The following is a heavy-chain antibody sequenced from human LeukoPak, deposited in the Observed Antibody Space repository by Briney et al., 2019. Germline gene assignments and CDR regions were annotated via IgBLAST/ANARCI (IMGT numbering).Heavy chain of an antibody. D-gene: IGHD2-15*01. CDR1: GFTFDDYA. V-gene: IGHV3-9*01. J-gene: IGHJ4*02. Sequence: HPGGSLRLSCAASGFTFDDYAMHWVRQAPGKGLEWVSGISWNSGSIGYADSVKGRFTISRDNAKNSLYLQMNSLRAEDTALYYCAKSLSRYCSGGSCYLGFDYWGQGTLVTVSS. CDR2: ISWNSGSI. CDR3: AKSLSRYCSGGSCYLGFDY.